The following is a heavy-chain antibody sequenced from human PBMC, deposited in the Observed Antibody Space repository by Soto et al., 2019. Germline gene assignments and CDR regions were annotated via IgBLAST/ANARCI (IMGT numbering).Heavy chain of an antibody. Sequence: GASVKVYCTASGGTFSSYAISWVRQAPGQGLEWMGGIIPIFGTANYAQKFQGRVTITADESTSTAYMELSSLRSEDTAVYYCARENKVGGAFDIWGQGTMVTVSS. J-gene: IGHJ3*02. D-gene: IGHD3-16*01. CDR1: GGTFSSYA. CDR2: IIPIFGTA. V-gene: IGHV1-69*01. CDR3: ARENKVGGAFDI.